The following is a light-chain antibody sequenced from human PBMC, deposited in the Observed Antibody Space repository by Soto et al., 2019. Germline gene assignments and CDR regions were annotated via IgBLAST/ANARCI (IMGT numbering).Light chain of an antibody. J-gene: IGKJ1*01. V-gene: IGKV3-15*01. Sequence: EVVMTQSPVTLSVSPGESATLSCRASQGVRNNLSWYQQRPRQAPRLLIYGSSTRAAGTPVRFSGSGSETEFTLTIRSLQSEDLAVYYCHQYNQWTLWTFGQGTKVDIK. CDR2: GSS. CDR1: QGVRNN. CDR3: HQYNQWTLWT.